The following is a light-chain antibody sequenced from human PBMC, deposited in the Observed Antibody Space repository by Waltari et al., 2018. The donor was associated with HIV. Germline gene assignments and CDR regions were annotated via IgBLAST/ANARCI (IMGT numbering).Light chain of an antibody. J-gene: IGLJ3*02. CDR2: DVN. CDR1: SNDVGGYTY. Sequence: QSALTQPRSVSGSPGQSVTISCTATSNDVGGYTYISWFLQHPGKAPKLMIYDVNKRPSGVPDRFSGSKSGNTASLTISGLQVEDDANYYCCSSTGNYTWVFGGGTKLTVL. CDR3: CSSTGNYTWV. V-gene: IGLV2-11*01.